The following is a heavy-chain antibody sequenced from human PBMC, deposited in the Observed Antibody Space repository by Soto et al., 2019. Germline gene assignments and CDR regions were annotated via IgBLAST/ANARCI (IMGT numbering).Heavy chain of an antibody. CDR3: AKNWQPPYYSDGRDV. Sequence: QGHLVQSGAEVKKPGASVKVSCTASGYTFTRYGISWVRKAPGQGLEWMGWISGYNGDTNYAQNLQGRVTRTIDTSTRTAYMELRSLTSDDTAVYYCAKNWQPPYYSDGRDVWGQGTTVTVSS. J-gene: IGHJ6*02. CDR1: GYTFTRYG. CDR2: ISGYNGDT. V-gene: IGHV1-18*01.